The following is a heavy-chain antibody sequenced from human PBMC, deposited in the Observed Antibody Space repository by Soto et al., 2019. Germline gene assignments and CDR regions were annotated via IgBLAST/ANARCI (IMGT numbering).Heavy chain of an antibody. CDR1: GDSVSSNSAA. CDR3: ARDLNNDFWSGYYNRCFDY. CDR2: TYYRSKWYN. Sequence: PSQTLSLTCAISGDSVSSNSAAWNWIRQSPSRGLEWLGRTYYRSKWYNDYAVSVKSRITINPDTSKNQFSPQLNSVTPEDTAVYYCARDLNNDFWSGYYNRCFDYWGQGILVTVSS. V-gene: IGHV6-1*01. D-gene: IGHD3-3*01. J-gene: IGHJ4*02.